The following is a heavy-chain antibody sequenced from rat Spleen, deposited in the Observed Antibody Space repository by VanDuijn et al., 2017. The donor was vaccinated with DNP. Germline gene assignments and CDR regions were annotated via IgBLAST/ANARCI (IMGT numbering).Heavy chain of an antibody. CDR3: ATVTEAHY. CDR2: ISFDGSST. Sequence: EVQLVESGGGLVQPGRSLKLSCAASGFTFSDYNMAWVRQAPKKGLEWVTTISFDGSSTHYRDSVKGRFTISRDNAKSSLYLQMNSLRSEDTATYYCATVTEAHYWGQGVMVTVSS. D-gene: IGHD1-1*01. CDR1: GFTFSDYN. J-gene: IGHJ2*01. V-gene: IGHV5-7*01.